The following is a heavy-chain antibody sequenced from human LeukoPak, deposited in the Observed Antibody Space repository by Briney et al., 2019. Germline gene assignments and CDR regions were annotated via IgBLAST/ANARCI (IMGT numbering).Heavy chain of an antibody. CDR3: ARSYNTYYYDSSGYYRLDY. J-gene: IGHJ4*02. CDR1: GGSIRSNDFY. CDR2: IYYSGST. Sequence: SETLSLTCTVSGGSIRSNDFYWSWIRQPPGEGLEWIGSIYYSGSTYYNPSLKSRVTISVDTSKNQFSLKLSSVTAADTAVYYCARSYNTYYYDSSGYYRLDYWGQGTLVTVSS. V-gene: IGHV4-39*01. D-gene: IGHD3-22*01.